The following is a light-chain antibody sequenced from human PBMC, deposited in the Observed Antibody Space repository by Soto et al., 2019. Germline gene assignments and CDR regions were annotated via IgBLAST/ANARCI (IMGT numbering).Light chain of an antibody. CDR3: QIYNTSPWT. CDR2: GAS. V-gene: IGKV3-20*01. Sequence: EIVLTQSPGTLSLSPGETATLSCRASQSVIGNDLAWYQQRPGQAPRLLFYGASTRAAGSPARFSGSGSGTDFTLTISRLEPEDFAFYYCQIYNTSPWTFGQGTRVEVK. J-gene: IGKJ1*01. CDR1: QSVIGND.